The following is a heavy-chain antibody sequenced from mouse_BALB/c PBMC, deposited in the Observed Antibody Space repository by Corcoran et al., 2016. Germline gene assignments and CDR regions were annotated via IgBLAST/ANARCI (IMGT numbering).Heavy chain of an antibody. CDR1: GYTFTNYG. V-gene: IGHV9-1*02. D-gene: IGHD2-12*01. J-gene: IGHJ4*01. CDR2: INTYTGEP. Sequence: QIQLVQSGPELKKPGETVKISCKASGYTFTNYGMNWVKQAPGKGLKGMGWINTYTGEPTYADDFKGRFAFSLETSASTAYLQINNLKNEDMATYFCARGRRGYAMDYWGQGTSVTVSS. CDR3: ARGRRGYAMDY.